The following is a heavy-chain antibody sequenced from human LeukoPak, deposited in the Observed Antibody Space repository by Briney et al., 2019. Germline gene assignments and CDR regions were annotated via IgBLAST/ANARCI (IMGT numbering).Heavy chain of an antibody. D-gene: IGHD3-10*01. J-gene: IGHJ5*02. CDR2: IKSKTDGETR. CDR3: TKEASGALDP. V-gene: IGHV3-15*01. CDR1: GFTFSNAW. Sequence: KSGGSLRLSCEASGFTFSNAWMSWVRQAPGKGLEWVGRIKSKTDGETRDYAAPVKGRFNISRDDSKNTVYLQMNSLKSEDTAVYYCTKEASGALDPWGQGTLVTVSS.